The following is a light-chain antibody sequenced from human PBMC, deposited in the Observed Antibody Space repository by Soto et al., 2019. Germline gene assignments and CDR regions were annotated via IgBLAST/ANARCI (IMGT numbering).Light chain of an antibody. V-gene: IGKV3-15*01. Sequence: EILLTQSPATLSMSPGEISTLSCRSSQSIISNLAWCQQKPGQAPRLLIYGASTRATGIPARFSGSGSGTEFTLTISSLQSEDFAVYYCQQYNNWPPEFTFGGGTKVDIK. CDR1: QSIISN. CDR3: QQYNNWPPEFT. J-gene: IGKJ4*01. CDR2: GAS.